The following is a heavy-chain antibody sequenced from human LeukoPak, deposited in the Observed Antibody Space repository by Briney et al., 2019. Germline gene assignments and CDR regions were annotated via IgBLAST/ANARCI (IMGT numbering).Heavy chain of an antibody. D-gene: IGHD5-12*01. Sequence: PGGSLRLSCAASGFTFNNYAMSWVRQAPGKGLEWVSGISGSGGSTYYADSVKGRFTISRDNSKNTLYLQMGSLRAEDMAVYYCARGDSGYDYHYWGQGTLVTVSS. J-gene: IGHJ4*02. CDR1: GFTFNNYA. V-gene: IGHV3-23*01. CDR2: ISGSGGST. CDR3: ARGDSGYDYHY.